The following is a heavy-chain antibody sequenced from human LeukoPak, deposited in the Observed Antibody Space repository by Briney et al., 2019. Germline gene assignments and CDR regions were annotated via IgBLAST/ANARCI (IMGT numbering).Heavy chain of an antibody. Sequence: GGSLRLSCAASGFTFSSYSMNWVRQAPGKGLEWVSYISSSGNTIDYADSVKGRFTISRDNSKNTLYLQMNSLRAEDTAVYYCARPPREYSSSWYLDYWGQGTLVTVSS. D-gene: IGHD6-13*01. CDR2: ISSSGNTI. CDR1: GFTFSSYS. V-gene: IGHV3-48*01. CDR3: ARPPREYSSSWYLDY. J-gene: IGHJ4*02.